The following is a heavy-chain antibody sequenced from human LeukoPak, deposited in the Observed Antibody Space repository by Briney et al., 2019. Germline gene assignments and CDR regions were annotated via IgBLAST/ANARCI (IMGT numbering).Heavy chain of an antibody. Sequence: TGGSLRLSCAASGFTFSSYAMSWVRQAPGKGLEWVSAISGSGGSTYYADSVKGRFTISRDNSKNTLYLQMNSLRAEDTAVYYCAKNPRIAVAGRVDYWGQGTLVTVSS. CDR2: ISGSGGST. J-gene: IGHJ4*02. CDR3: AKNPRIAVAGRVDY. D-gene: IGHD6-19*01. V-gene: IGHV3-23*01. CDR1: GFTFSSYA.